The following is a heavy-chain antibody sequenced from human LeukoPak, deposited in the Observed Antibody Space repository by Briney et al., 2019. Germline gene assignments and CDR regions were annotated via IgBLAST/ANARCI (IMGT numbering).Heavy chain of an antibody. CDR2: ISYDGSNK. D-gene: IGHD1-26*01. V-gene: IGHV3-30*04. CDR3: AKDYGLMGELPTRYYYYGMDV. J-gene: IGHJ6*02. Sequence: QPGRSLRLSCAASGFTFSSYAMHWVRQAPGKGLEWVAVISYDGSNKYYADSVKGRFTISRDNSKNTLYLQMNSLRAEDTAVYYCAKDYGLMGELPTRYYYYGMDVWGQGTTVTVSS. CDR1: GFTFSSYA.